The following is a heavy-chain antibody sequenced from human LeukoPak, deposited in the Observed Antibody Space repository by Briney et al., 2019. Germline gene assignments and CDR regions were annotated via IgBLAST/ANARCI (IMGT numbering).Heavy chain of an antibody. CDR3: ATLRYPSDY. CDR1: GFTFNAYS. D-gene: IGHD3-16*02. Sequence: GGSLRLSCAASGFTFNAYSMNWVRQAPGKGLEWISYISGDSAVIKYADSAKGRFTISRDNAKNSLYLQMNSLRAEDTAVYYCATLRYPSDYWGQGTLVTVSS. CDR2: ISGDSAVI. V-gene: IGHV3-48*01. J-gene: IGHJ4*02.